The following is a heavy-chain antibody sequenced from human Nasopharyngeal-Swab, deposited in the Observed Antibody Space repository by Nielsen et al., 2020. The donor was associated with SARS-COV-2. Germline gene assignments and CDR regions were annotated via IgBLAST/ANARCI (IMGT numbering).Heavy chain of an antibody. Sequence: GESLKISCKASGYTFTSYYMHWVRQAPGQGLEWMGIINPSGGSTSYAQKFQGRVTMTRDTSTSTVYMELSSLRSEDTAVYYCARDGVYGDYRFDYWGQGTLVTVSS. CDR3: ARDGVYGDYRFDY. D-gene: IGHD4-17*01. J-gene: IGHJ4*02. CDR1: GYTFTSYY. CDR2: INPSGGST. V-gene: IGHV1-46*01.